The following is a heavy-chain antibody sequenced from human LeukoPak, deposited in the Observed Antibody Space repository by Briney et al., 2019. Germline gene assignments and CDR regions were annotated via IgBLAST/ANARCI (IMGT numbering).Heavy chain of an antibody. J-gene: IGHJ4*02. CDR1: GYTFTRFA. V-gene: IGHV1-18*01. D-gene: IGHD1-1*01. CDR2: INAYNGKT. CDR3: ARDTPQHLKRFDD. Sequence: ASVKVSCKVSGYTFTRFAFSWVRQAPGHGLEWMGRINAYNGKTEYSEKLQGRLTMTTETSSSTLYLELRSLGSDDTAVYFCARDTPQHLKRFDDWGQGTLVTMSS.